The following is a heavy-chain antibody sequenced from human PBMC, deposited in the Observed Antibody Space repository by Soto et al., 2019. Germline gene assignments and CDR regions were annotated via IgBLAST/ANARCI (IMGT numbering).Heavy chain of an antibody. D-gene: IGHD3-22*01. CDR2: IIPIFGTA. CDR3: ASGFLSDSIGYTHFVYYGIDV. V-gene: IGHV1-69*01. J-gene: IGHJ6*02. Sequence: QVQLVQSGAEVKKPGSSVKVCCKASGGTFSSYAISWVRQAPGQGLEWMGGIIPIFGTANYAQKFQGRVTITADESTSTAYMELSSLRSEDTAVYYCASGFLSDSIGYTHFVYYGIDVWGQGTTVTVSS. CDR1: GGTFSSYA.